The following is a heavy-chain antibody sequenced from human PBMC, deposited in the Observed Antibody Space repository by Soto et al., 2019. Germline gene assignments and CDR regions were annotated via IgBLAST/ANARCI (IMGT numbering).Heavy chain of an antibody. J-gene: IGHJ4*02. Sequence: SETLSLTCTVSGGSISSGGYYWSWIRQHPGKCLVWIGYIYYSGSTYYNPSLKSRVTISVDTSKNQFSLKLSSVTAADTAVYYCARTCEGDSSGYYYLDYWGQGTLVTVSS. V-gene: IGHV4-31*03. CDR2: IYYSGST. CDR3: ARTCEGDSSGYYYLDY. D-gene: IGHD3-22*01. CDR1: GGSISSGGYY.